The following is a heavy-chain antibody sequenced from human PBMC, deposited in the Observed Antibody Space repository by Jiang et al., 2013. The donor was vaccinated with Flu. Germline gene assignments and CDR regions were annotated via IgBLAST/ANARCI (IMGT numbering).Heavy chain of an antibody. CDR2: ISGSGGST. CDR3: AKLTQAGGEGDYDSSGHNHLDY. V-gene: IGHV3-23*04. J-gene: IGHJ4*02. Sequence: VQLVESGGGLVQPGGSLRLSCAASGFTFSSYAMSWVRQAPGKGLEWVSAISGSGGSTYYADSVKGRFTISRDNSKNTLYLQMNSLRAEDTAVYYCAKLTQAGGEGDYDSSGHNHLDYWGQGTLVTVSS. CDR1: GFTFSSYA. D-gene: IGHD3-22*01.